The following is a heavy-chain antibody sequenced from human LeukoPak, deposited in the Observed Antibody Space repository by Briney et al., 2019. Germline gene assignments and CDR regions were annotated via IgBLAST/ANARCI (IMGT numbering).Heavy chain of an antibody. V-gene: IGHV5-10-1*01. CDR1: GYSFTSYW. Sequence: GESLRISFKGSGYSFTSYWISWVRQMPGKGREWMGRIDPSDSYTNYSPSFQGHVTISADKSISTAYLQWSSLKASDTAMYYCARQVYCSGGSCYPREDDYWGQGTLVTVSS. CDR2: IDPSDSYT. J-gene: IGHJ4*02. D-gene: IGHD2-15*01. CDR3: ARQVYCSGGSCYPREDDY.